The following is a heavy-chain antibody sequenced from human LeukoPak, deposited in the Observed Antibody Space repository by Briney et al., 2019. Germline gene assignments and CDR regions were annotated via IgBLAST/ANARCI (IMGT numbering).Heavy chain of an antibody. J-gene: IGHJ3*02. Sequence: GGSLRLSCAASGFTFSSYAMHWVRQAPGKGLEWVAVISYDGSNKYYADSVKGRFTVSRDNSKNTLYLQMNSLRAEDTAVYYCAREENAFDIWGQGTMVTVSS. CDR2: ISYDGSNK. CDR3: AREENAFDI. V-gene: IGHV3-30*04. CDR1: GFTFSSYA.